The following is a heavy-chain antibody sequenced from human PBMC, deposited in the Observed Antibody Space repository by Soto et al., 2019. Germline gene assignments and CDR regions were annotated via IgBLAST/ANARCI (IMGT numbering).Heavy chain of an antibody. J-gene: IGHJ6*02. V-gene: IGHV4-31*02. CDR1: GGSIRSGGYY. CDR3: ARDRLMATAGTSRHYFGLDV. D-gene: IGHD5-18*01. Sequence: SETLSLTCTVSGGSIRSGGYYWSWVRQNPRKGLEWIGNIYYSGNTYYNPSLTSRLTMSVDTSKNQFSLNLSSVTAADTAVYYCARDRLMATAGTSRHYFGLDVWGRGTTVTVSS. CDR2: IYYSGNT.